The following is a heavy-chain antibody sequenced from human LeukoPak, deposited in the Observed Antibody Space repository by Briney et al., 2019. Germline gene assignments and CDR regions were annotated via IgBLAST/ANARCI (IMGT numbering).Heavy chain of an antibody. D-gene: IGHD6-6*01. J-gene: IGHJ4*02. CDR1: GFTFSSYA. CDR3: AREGDSSSDFDY. Sequence: SGGSLRLSCAAFGFTFSSYAMHWVRQAPGKGLEWVAVISYDGSNKYYADSVKGRFTISRDNSKNTLYLQMNSLRAEDTAVYYCAREGDSSSDFDYWGQGTLVTVSS. CDR2: ISYDGSNK. V-gene: IGHV3-30*01.